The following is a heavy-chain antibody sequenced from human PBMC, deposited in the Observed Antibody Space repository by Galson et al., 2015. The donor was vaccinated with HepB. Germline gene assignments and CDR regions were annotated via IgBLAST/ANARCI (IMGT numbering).Heavy chain of an antibody. D-gene: IGHD5-12*01. J-gene: IGHJ6*02. CDR1: GYTFTSYY. CDR3: ARAGATPYYYYGMDV. Sequence: SVKVSCKASGYTFTSYYMHWVRQAPGQGLEWMGIINPSGGSTSYAQKFQGRVTMTRDTSTSTVYMELSSLRSEDTAVYYCARAGATPYYYYGMDVWGQGTTVTVSS. CDR2: INPSGGST. V-gene: IGHV1-46*01.